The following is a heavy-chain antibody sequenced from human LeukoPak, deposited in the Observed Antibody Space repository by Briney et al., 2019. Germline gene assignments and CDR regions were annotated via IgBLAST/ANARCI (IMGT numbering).Heavy chain of an antibody. V-gene: IGHV3-23*01. CDR1: GITLSNYG. J-gene: IGHJ4*02. Sequence: PGGSLRLSCAVSGITLSNYGMSWVRQAPGKGLEWVAGISDSGGSTNYADSVKGRFTISRDNAKNSLYLQMISLRAEDTAVYYCARGTAGGVINWGIDYWGQGTLVTVSS. D-gene: IGHD3-16*02. CDR3: ARGTAGGVINWGIDY. CDR2: ISDSGGST.